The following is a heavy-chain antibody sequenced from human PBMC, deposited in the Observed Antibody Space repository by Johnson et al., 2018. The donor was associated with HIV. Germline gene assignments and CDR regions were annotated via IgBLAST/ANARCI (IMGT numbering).Heavy chain of an antibody. CDR2: IYWIGGST. CDR3: AGEMGWEDAFDI. Sequence: VQLVESGGGLIQPGGSLRLSCAASGVNFSSCYMTWVRQAPGEGLEWVSGIYWIGGSTCYADSVKGRFTISRDNAKNSLYLQMNSLRAEDTAVYYCAGEMGWEDAFDIWGQGTMVTVSS. CDR1: GVNFSSCY. D-gene: IGHD6-19*01. V-gene: IGHV3-53*01. J-gene: IGHJ3*02.